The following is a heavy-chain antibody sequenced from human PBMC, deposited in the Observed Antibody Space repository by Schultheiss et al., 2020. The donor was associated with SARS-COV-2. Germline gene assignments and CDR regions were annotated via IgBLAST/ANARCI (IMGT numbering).Heavy chain of an antibody. CDR3: ARHADFPTYYYMDV. J-gene: IGHJ6*03. V-gene: IGHV4-61*08. D-gene: IGHD3-3*01. CDR2: IYYSGST. Sequence: SETLSLTCTVSGGSISSGDYYWSWIRQPPGKGLEWIGYIYYSGSTNYNPSLKSRVTISVDTSKNQFSLKLSSVTAADTAVYYCARHADFPTYYYMDVWGKGTTGTVSS. CDR1: GGSISSGDYY.